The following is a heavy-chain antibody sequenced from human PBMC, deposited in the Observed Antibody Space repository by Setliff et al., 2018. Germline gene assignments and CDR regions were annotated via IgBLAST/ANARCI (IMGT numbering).Heavy chain of an antibody. Sequence: SETLSLTCTVSGGSISSGSYYWSWIRQPAGKGLEWIGHIYTSGSTNYNPSLKSRVTIPVDTSKNQFSLKLSSVTAADTAVYYCASQGFSHYYYYYGMDVWGQGTTVTVSS. V-gene: IGHV4-61*09. D-gene: IGHD3-10*01. CDR3: ASQGFSHYYYYYGMDV. J-gene: IGHJ6*02. CDR2: IYTSGST. CDR1: GGSISSGSYY.